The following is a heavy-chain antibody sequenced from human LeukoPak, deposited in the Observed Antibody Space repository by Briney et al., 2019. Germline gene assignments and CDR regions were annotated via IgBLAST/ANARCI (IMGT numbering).Heavy chain of an antibody. Sequence: GGSLRLSCAASGFTFSSYAMHWVRQAPGKGLEWVAVISYDGSNKYYADSVKGRFTISRDNSKNTLYLQMNSLRAEDTAVYYCARDGSGFDIWGQGTMVTVSS. V-gene: IGHV3-30*04. CDR3: ARDGSGFDI. J-gene: IGHJ3*02. CDR2: ISYDGSNK. CDR1: GFTFSSYA. D-gene: IGHD2-15*01.